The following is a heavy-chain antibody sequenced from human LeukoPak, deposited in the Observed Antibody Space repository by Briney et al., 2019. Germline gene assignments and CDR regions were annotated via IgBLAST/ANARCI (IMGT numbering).Heavy chain of an antibody. CDR3: ARDRYSSSWYSAAFYYYYYMDV. CDR2: IKQDGSEK. D-gene: IGHD6-13*01. J-gene: IGHJ6*03. V-gene: IGHV3-7*01. CDR1: GFTFSSYW. Sequence: GGSLRLSCAASGFTFSSYWMSWVRQAPGKGLEWVANIKQDGSEKYYVDSVKGRFTISRDNAKNSLYLQMNSLRAEDTAVYYCARDRYSSSWYSAAFYYYYYMDVWGKGTTVTISS.